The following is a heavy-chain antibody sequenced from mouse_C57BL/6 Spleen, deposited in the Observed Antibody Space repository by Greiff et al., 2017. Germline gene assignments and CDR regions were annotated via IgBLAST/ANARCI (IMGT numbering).Heavy chain of an antibody. CDR3: TKGITAVVARDWYFDV. J-gene: IGHJ1*03. Sequence: QVQLQQSGAELVRPGASVTLSCKASGYTFTDYEMHWVKQTPVHGLAWIGAIDPETGGTAYNQKFKGKAILTADKSSSTASMELRSLTSEDSAVYYCTKGITAVVARDWYFDVWGTGTTVTVSS. CDR2: IDPETGGT. V-gene: IGHV1-15*01. CDR1: GYTFTDYE. D-gene: IGHD1-1*01.